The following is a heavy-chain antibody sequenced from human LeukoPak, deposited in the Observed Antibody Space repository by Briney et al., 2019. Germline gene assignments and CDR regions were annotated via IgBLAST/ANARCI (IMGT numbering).Heavy chain of an antibody. V-gene: IGHV3-30-3*01. CDR1: GFTFSSYA. D-gene: IGHD3-22*01. J-gene: IGHJ4*02. CDR2: ISYDGSNK. CDR3: ARDPGRSNDQYYYDSSGYQSR. Sequence: GGSLRLSCAASGFTFSSYAMHWVRQAPGKGLEWVAVISYDGSNKYYADSVKGRFTIPRDNSKNTLYLQMNSLRAEDTAVYYCARDPGRSNDQYYYDSSGYQSRGGQGTLVTVSS.